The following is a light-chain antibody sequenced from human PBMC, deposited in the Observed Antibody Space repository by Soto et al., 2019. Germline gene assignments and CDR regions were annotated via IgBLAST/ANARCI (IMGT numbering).Light chain of an antibody. CDR1: SSNIGSIY. J-gene: IGLJ3*02. Sequence: QSVLPQPPSSYGTPGQRVPLSCSGSSSNIGSIYVYWYQQLPGTAPKPLIYRNNQPPSGVPDRFSGSKSGTSASLAISGLGSEDEAKYYCEAWDDSLSGVVFGGGTKVTVL. V-gene: IGLV1-47*01. CDR3: EAWDDSLSGVV. CDR2: RNN.